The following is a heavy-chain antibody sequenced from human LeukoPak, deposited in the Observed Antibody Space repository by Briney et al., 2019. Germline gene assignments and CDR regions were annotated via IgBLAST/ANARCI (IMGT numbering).Heavy chain of an antibody. J-gene: IGHJ5*02. V-gene: IGHV4-39*07. CDR3: ARDRGRDRNWFDP. D-gene: IGHD3-10*01. Sequence: SETLSLTCTVSGGSISSSSYYWGWIRQPPGKGLEWIGSIYYSGSTYYNPSLKSRVTISVDTSKTQFSLKLSPVTAADTAVYYCARDRGRDRNWFDPWGQGTLVTVSS. CDR1: GGSISSSSYY. CDR2: IYYSGST.